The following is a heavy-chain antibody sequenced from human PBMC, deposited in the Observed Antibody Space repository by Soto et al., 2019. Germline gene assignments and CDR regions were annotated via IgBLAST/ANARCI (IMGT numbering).Heavy chain of an antibody. J-gene: IGHJ3*02. CDR2: MNPNSGNT. CDR3: AGEFAEAAGSRDI. V-gene: IGHV1-8*01. D-gene: IGHD6-13*01. CDR1: GYTFTSSE. Sequence: ASVKVSCKASGYTFTSSEINWVRQATGQGPEWMGWMNPNSGNTGYAQKFQGRVTMTRNTSISTAYMELSSLRSEDTAVYYCAGEFAEAAGSRDIWGQGTLVTVSS.